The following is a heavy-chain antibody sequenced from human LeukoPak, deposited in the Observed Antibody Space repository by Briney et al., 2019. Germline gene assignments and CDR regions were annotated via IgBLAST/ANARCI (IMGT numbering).Heavy chain of an antibody. CDR2: IYYSGST. J-gene: IGHJ3*02. V-gene: IGHV4-59*12. CDR3: ARDHLGAFDI. CDR1: GGSISSYY. Sequence: SETLSLTCTVSGGSISSYYWSWIRQPPGKGLEWIGYIYYSGSTYYNPSLKSRVTISVDTSKNQFSLKLSSATAADTAVYYCARDHLGAFDIWGQGTMVTVSS.